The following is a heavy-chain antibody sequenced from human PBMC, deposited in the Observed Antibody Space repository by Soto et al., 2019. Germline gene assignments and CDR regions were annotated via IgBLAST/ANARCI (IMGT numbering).Heavy chain of an antibody. V-gene: IGHV3-74*01. J-gene: IGHJ4*02. Sequence: GGSLRLSCAASGFTFSSYWMHWVRQAPGKGLVWVSRIKTDGSGTVYADSVKGRFTISRDNAKNTLYLQMNSPRVEDTAVYYFARAGIWLQHGYFAGIASWGQGTLVTVSS. CDR2: IKTDGSGT. D-gene: IGHD5-12*01. CDR3: ARAGIWLQHGYFAGIAS. CDR1: GFTFSSYW.